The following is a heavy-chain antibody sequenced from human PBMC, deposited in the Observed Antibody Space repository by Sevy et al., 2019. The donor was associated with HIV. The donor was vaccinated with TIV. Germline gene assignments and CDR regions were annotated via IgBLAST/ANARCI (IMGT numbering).Heavy chain of an antibody. V-gene: IGHV3-7*01. J-gene: IGHJ4*02. D-gene: IGHD3-9*01. CDR1: GFDFNPHW. CDR2: IKQDGSET. Sequence: GGSLRLSCAASGFDFNPHWMSWVRQAPQKGLEWVANIKQDGSETYYVDSLEGRFTISRDNAKNLLSLQINDLRAEYTAVYYCARLPTSLQSFNYLLSAYFDSWGQGTLVTVSS. CDR3: ARLPTSLQSFNYLLSAYFDS.